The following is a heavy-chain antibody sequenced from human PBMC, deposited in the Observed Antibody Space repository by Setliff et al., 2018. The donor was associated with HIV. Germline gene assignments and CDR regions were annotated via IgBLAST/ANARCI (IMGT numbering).Heavy chain of an antibody. CDR2: INHSGST. D-gene: IGHD4-17*01. Sequence: SETLSLTCAVYGGSFNGYSWTWIRQPPGKGLEWIGGINHSGSTNYNPSLKIRVTISVDTSKNQFSLKQNSVTAADTAVYYCARAPGPYGDYNWFDPWGQGALVTVSS. CDR1: GGSFNGYS. CDR3: ARAPGPYGDYNWFDP. V-gene: IGHV4-34*01. J-gene: IGHJ5*02.